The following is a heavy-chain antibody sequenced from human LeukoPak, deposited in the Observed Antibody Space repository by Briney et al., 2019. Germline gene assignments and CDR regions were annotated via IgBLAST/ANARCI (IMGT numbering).Heavy chain of an antibody. CDR2: IYTSGST. D-gene: IGHD5-18*01. J-gene: IGHJ6*03. V-gene: IGHV4-4*09. Sequence: SETLSLTCTVSGGSISSYYWSWIRQPPGKGLEGIGYIYTSGSTNYNPSLKSRVTISVDTSKNQSSLKLSSVTAADTAVYYCARDEFGSYGEYYYYYMDVWGKGTTVTVSS. CDR1: GGSISSYY. CDR3: ARDEFGSYGEYYYYYMDV.